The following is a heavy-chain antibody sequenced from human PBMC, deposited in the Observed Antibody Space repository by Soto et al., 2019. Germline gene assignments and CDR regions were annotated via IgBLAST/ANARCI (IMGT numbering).Heavy chain of an antibody. D-gene: IGHD6-13*01. J-gene: IGHJ4*02. V-gene: IGHV3-7*03. Sequence: GGSLRLSCAASEFTFSSYWMNWVRQAPGKGLEWVANIKQGGSEKYYVDSVKGRFTISRDNAKNTLYLQMNSPRAEDTAVYYCAKGAPPGIAAAGTDYWGQGTLVTVSS. CDR2: IKQGGSEK. CDR1: EFTFSSYW. CDR3: AKGAPPGIAAAGTDY.